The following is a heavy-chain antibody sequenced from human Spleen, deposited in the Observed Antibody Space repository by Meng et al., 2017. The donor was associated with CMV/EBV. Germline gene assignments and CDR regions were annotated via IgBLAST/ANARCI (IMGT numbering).Heavy chain of an antibody. V-gene: IGHV3-20*03. CDR1: GFTFDDYG. CDR3: ARVWFGELFPPLFDY. J-gene: IGHJ4*02. CDR2: INWNGGST. D-gene: IGHD3-10*01. Sequence: AASGFTFDDYGMSWVRQAPGKGLEWVSGINWNGGSTGYADSVKGRFTISRDNAKNSLYLQMNSLRAEDTALYYCARVWFGELFPPLFDYWDQGTLVTVS.